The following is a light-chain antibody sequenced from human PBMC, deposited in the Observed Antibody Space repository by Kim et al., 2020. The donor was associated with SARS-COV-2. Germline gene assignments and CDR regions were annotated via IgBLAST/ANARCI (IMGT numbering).Light chain of an antibody. CDR1: ALPKQY. V-gene: IGLV3-25*03. Sequence: YELTQPPSVSVSPGQTARITCSGDALPKQYAYWYQQKPGQAPVLVIYKDSERPSGIPERFSGSSSGTTVTLTISGVQAEDEADYYCQSADSSGTWVFGGGTQLAVL. CDR3: QSADSSGTWV. J-gene: IGLJ3*02. CDR2: KDS.